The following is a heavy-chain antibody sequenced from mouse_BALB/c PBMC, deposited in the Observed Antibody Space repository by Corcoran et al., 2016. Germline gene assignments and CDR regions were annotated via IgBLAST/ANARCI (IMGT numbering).Heavy chain of an antibody. Sequence: EVQLQQSGPEMVKPGASVKISCKASGYSFTGYYMHWVKQSHVKSLEWIGRINPYNGATSYNQNFKDKASLTVDKSSSTAYMELHSLTSEDSAVYYCARAPLANWDAMDYWGQGTSVTVSS. CDR1: GYSFTGYY. V-gene: IGHV1-26*01. D-gene: IGHD4-1*01. CDR3: ARAPLANWDAMDY. J-gene: IGHJ4*01. CDR2: INPYNGAT.